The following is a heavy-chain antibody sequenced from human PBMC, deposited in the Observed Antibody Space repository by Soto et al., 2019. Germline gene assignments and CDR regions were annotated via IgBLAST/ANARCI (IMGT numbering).Heavy chain of an antibody. CDR2: INPSGGST. J-gene: IGHJ4*02. D-gene: IGHD2-2*01. V-gene: IGHV1-46*01. CDR3: ARALYCSSTSCYERGLYYFDY. CDR1: GYTFTSYY. Sequence: GASVKVSCKASGYTFTSYYMHWVRQAPGRGLELMGIINPSGGSTSYAQKFQGRVTMIRDTSTSTVYMELSSLRSEDTAVYYCARALYCSSTSCYERGLYYFDYWGQGTLVTVYS.